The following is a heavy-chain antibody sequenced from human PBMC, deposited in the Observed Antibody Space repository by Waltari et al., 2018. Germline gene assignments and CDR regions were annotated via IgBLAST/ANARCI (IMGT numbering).Heavy chain of an antibody. J-gene: IGHJ4*02. Sequence: QLQLQESGPGLVKPSETLSLTCTVSGGSISSSSYYWGWIRQPPGTGLEWIGSIYYSGSTYYNPSLKSRVTISVDTSKNQFSLKLSSVTAADTAVYYCAKHDYGDYNFAYWGQGTLVTVSS. CDR1: GGSISSSSYY. CDR2: IYYSGST. V-gene: IGHV4-39*01. CDR3: AKHDYGDYNFAY. D-gene: IGHD4-17*01.